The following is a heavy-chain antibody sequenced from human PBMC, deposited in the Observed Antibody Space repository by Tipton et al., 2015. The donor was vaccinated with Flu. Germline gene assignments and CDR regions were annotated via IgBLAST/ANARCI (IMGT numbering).Heavy chain of an antibody. CDR1: GYKFNEYY. Sequence: QVQLVQSGAEMRRPGASVKVSCKTSGYKFNEYYIHWVRQAPGQGLERMGWINPHSGGTHYAGKFQDRVTVTRDTSTTTVYMDLISLTSDDMAVYFCARGMTALTPGIDYWGQGTLVTVSS. V-gene: IGHV1-2*02. CDR2: INPHSGGT. D-gene: IGHD2-21*02. CDR3: ARGMTALTPGIDY. J-gene: IGHJ4*02.